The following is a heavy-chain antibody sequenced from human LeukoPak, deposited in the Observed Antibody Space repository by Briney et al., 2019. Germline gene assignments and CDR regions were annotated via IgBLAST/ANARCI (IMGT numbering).Heavy chain of an antibody. CDR2: IYYSGST. CDR1: GGSISSYY. J-gene: IGHJ5*02. D-gene: IGHD6-13*01. CDR3: ARGRGAAAGLWSQSAQNWFDP. Sequence: PSETLSLTCTVSGGSISSYYWSWIRQPPGKGLEWIGYIYYSGSTNYNPSLKSRVTISVDTSKNQLSLKLSSVTAADTAVYYCARGRGAAAGLWSQSAQNWFDPWGQGTLVTVSS. V-gene: IGHV4-59*12.